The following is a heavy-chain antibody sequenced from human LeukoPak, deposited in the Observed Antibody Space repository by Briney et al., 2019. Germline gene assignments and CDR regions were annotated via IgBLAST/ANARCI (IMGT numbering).Heavy chain of an antibody. CDR3: AKDRNSWFNSGDS. D-gene: IGHD6-13*01. J-gene: IGHJ4*02. Sequence: PTGGSLRLSCEASGFTFSSYGMHWVRQAPGKGLEWVAVISYDGSNKYYADSVKGRFTISRDNSENTLYLQMNSLRAEDTAVYYCAKDRNSWFNSGDSWGQGTLVTVSS. CDR2: ISYDGSNK. V-gene: IGHV3-30*18. CDR1: GFTFSSYG.